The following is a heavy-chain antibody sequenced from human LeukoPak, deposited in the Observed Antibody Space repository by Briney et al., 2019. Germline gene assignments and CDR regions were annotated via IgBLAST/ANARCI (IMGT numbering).Heavy chain of an antibody. CDR2: ISSSSSYI. V-gene: IGHV3-21*01. CDR3: ARVRGGSGRSYAADAFDI. D-gene: IGHD1-26*01. CDR1: GFTFSSYS. J-gene: IGHJ3*02. Sequence: GGSLRLSCAASGFTFSSYSMNWVRQAPGKGLEWVSYISSSSSYIYYADSVKGRFTISRDNAKNSLYLQMNSLRAEDTAVYYCARVRGGSGRSYAADAFDIWGQGTMVTVSS.